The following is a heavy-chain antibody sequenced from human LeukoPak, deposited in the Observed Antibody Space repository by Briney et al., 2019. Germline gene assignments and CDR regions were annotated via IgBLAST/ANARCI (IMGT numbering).Heavy chain of an antibody. CDR3: ARDSSGYFAFDY. CDR2: IYYSGST. Sequence: PSETLSLTCTVSGGSISSYYWSWIRQHPGKGLEWIGYIYYSGSTYYNPSLKSRVTISVDTSKNQFSLNLSSVTAADTAVYYCARDSSGYFAFDYWGQGTLVTVSS. V-gene: IGHV4-59*06. D-gene: IGHD3-22*01. CDR1: GGSISSYY. J-gene: IGHJ4*02.